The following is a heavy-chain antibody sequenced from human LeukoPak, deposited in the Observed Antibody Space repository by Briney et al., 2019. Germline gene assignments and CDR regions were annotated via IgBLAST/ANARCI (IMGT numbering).Heavy chain of an antibody. Sequence: PGGSLRLSCAASGFTFSSYAMNWVRQAPGKGLEWVSSISGRSADIYYADSVKGRFTISRDNSKNTLYLQMNSLRAEDTAVYYCARGLQLWLGGDFDYWGQGTLVTVSS. J-gene: IGHJ4*02. D-gene: IGHD5-18*01. V-gene: IGHV3-21*01. CDR3: ARGLQLWLGGDFDY. CDR2: ISGRSADI. CDR1: GFTFSSYA.